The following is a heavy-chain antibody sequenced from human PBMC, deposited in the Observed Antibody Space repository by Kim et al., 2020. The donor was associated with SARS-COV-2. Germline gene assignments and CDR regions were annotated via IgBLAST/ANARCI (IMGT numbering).Heavy chain of an antibody. CDR2: ISSDTSYI. D-gene: IGHD6-19*01. Sequence: GGSLRLSCAASGFTFSNYNMNWVRQAPGKGLEWVSSISSDTSYIYYADSLKGRFTISRDNAKNSLYLQMNSLRAEDTAVYYCATSYKAVGGNWGQGTLGT. V-gene: IGHV3-21*01. CDR3: ATSYKAVGGN. J-gene: IGHJ4*02. CDR1: GFTFSNYN.